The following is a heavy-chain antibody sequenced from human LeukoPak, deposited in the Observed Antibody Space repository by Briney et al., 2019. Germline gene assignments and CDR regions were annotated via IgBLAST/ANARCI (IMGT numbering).Heavy chain of an antibody. CDR3: ARDVNYYYGSGSPLDY. J-gene: IGHJ4*02. V-gene: IGHV1-2*02. CDR2: INPNSGGT. Sequence: ASVKVSCEASGYTFTGYYMHWVRQAPGQGLEWMGWINPNSGGTNYAQKFQGRVTMTRDTSISTAYMELSRLRSDDTAVYYCARDVNYYYGSGSPLDYWGQGTLVTVSS. CDR1: GYTFTGYY. D-gene: IGHD3-10*01.